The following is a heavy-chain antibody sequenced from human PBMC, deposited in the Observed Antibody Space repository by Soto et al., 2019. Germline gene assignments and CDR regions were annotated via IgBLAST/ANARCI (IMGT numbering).Heavy chain of an antibody. CDR1: GDSISSYY. J-gene: IGHJ4*02. Sequence: QVQLQESGPGLVKPSETLSLTCTVSGDSISSYYWSWIRQPPGKGLEWIGYIYYSGSTNYTPSHKSRVTISVDTSKNQFSLKLSSVTAADTAVYYCTRGPGIAALWGQGTLVTVSS. D-gene: IGHD6-13*01. V-gene: IGHV4-59*01. CDR2: IYYSGST. CDR3: TRGPGIAAL.